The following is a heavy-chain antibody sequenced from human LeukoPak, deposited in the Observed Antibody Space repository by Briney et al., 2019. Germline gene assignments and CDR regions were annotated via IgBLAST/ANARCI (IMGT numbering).Heavy chain of an antibody. V-gene: IGHV1-8*01. J-gene: IGHJ6*03. CDR2: MNPNSGNT. Sequence: GASVKVSCKASGYTFTSYDINWVRQAPGQGLEWMGWMNPNSGNTGYAQKFQGGVTMTRNTSISTAYMELSSLRSEDTAVYYCARGGMYYYYMDVWGKGTTVTISS. CDR1: GYTFTSYD. CDR3: ARGGMYYYYMDV.